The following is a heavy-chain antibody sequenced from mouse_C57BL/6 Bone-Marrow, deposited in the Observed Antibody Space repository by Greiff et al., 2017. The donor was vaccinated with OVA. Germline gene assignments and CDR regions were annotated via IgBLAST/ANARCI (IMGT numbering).Heavy chain of an antibody. CDR1: GYTFTSYW. CDR3: ARGYHYYGSSNY. CDR2: IDPSDSYT. J-gene: IGHJ2*01. V-gene: IGHV1-50*01. D-gene: IGHD1-1*01. Sequence: QVQLQQPGAGLVKPGASVKLSCKASGYTFTSYWMQWVQQRPGQGLEWIGEIDPSDSYTNYKQKFKGKATITVDTSSSTAYLQLSSLTSEASAVYCCARGYHYYGSSNYWGQGTTLTVSS.